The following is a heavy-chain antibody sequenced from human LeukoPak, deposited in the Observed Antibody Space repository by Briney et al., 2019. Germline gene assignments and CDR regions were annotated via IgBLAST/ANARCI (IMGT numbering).Heavy chain of an antibody. V-gene: IGHV3-21*01. Sequence: KPGGSLRLSCAASGFTFSSYSMNWVRQAPGKGLEWVSSISSSSSYIYYADSVKGRFTIPRDNAKNSLYLQMNSLRAEDTAVYYCARDRVTGLRFLEWLSNDAFDIWGQGTMVTVSS. J-gene: IGHJ3*02. CDR3: ARDRVTGLRFLEWLSNDAFDI. CDR2: ISSSSSYI. D-gene: IGHD3-3*01. CDR1: GFTFSSYS.